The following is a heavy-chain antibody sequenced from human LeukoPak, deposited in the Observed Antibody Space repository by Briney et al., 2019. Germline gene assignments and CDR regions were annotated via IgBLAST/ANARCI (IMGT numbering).Heavy chain of an antibody. CDR3: ARDGIIMIGLNWFDP. D-gene: IGHD3-22*01. CDR2: IYYSGST. V-gene: IGHV4-39*07. Sequence: PSETLSLTCTVSGGSISSSSYYWGWIRQPPGKGLEWIGSIYYSGSTYYNPSLKSRVTISVDTSKNQFSLKLSSVTAADTAVYYCARDGIIMIGLNWFDPWGQGTLVTVSS. CDR1: GGSISSSSYY. J-gene: IGHJ5*02.